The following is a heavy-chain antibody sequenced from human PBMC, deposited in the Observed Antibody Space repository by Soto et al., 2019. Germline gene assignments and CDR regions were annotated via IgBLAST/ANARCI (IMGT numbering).Heavy chain of an antibody. CDR3: AKPGISDFDWLGYDI. V-gene: IGHV4-31*03. CDR1: GGSISSGGYY. J-gene: IGHJ3*02. CDR2: IYYSGST. Sequence: SETLSLTCTVSGGSISSGGYYWSWIRQHPGKGLEWIGYIYYSGSTYYNPSLKSRVTISVDTSKNQFSLKLSSVTAADTAVYYCAKPGISDFDWLGYDICGQGIMVTVSS. D-gene: IGHD3-9*01.